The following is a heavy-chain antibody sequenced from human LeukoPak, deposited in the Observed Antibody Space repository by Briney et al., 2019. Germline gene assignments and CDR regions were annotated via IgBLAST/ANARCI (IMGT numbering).Heavy chain of an antibody. V-gene: IGHV1-69*13. CDR1: GGTFSSYA. D-gene: IGHD3-10*01. Sequence: ASVKVSCKASGGTFSSYAISWVRQAPGQGLEWVGGIIPIFGTANYAQKFQGRVTITADESTSTAYMELSSLRSEDTAVYYCARKIYGGSGMDVWGQGTTVTVSS. J-gene: IGHJ6*02. CDR2: IIPIFGTA. CDR3: ARKIYGGSGMDV.